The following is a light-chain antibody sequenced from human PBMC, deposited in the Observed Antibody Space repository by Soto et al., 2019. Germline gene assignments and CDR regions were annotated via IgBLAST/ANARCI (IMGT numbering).Light chain of an antibody. J-gene: IGKJ4*01. Sequence: DIQMTQSPSSLSASVGVRVTVTCRASQAISNYLAWYQQKPGEVPKLLISAASTLQSGVPSRFSGSGSGTDFTLTISSLQPEDVATYYCQKYNGVPLTFGGGTKVEIK. CDR1: QAISNY. V-gene: IGKV1-27*01. CDR3: QKYNGVPLT. CDR2: AAS.